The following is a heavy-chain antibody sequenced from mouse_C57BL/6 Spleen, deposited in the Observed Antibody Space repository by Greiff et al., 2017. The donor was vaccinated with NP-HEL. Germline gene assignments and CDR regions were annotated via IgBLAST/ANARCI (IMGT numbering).Heavy chain of an antibody. J-gene: IGHJ2*01. CDR3: ARERAGPFDY. Sequence: EVNVVESGGGLVKPGGSLKLSCAASGFTFSDYGMHWVRQAPEKGLEWVAYISSRSSTIYYADTVKGRFTISRDNAKNTLFLQMTSLRSEDTAMYYCARERAGPFDYWGQGTTLTVSS. D-gene: IGHD3-1*01. CDR1: GFTFSDYG. CDR2: ISSRSSTI. V-gene: IGHV5-17*01.